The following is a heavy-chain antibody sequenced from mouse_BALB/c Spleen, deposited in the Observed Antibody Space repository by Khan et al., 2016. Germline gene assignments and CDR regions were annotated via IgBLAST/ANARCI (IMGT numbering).Heavy chain of an antibody. CDR2: IDPPNDHT. V-gene: IGHV14-3*02. Sequence: EVQLQESGAELVKPGASVKLSCTASGFSIQDTYIHWVRQRPEPGLEWIGRIDPPNDHTKYDQTFQGKATITADKSSNKAYLKLSSLTYEDTAVYYCARMYYGDYWGQGTTLTVSS. CDR3: ARMYYGDY. CDR1: GFSIQDTY. J-gene: IGHJ2*01. D-gene: IGHD1-1*01.